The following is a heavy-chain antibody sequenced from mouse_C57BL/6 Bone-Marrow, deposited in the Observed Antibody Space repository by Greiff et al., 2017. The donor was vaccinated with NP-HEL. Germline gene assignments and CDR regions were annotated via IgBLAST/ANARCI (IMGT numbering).Heavy chain of an antibody. Sequence: QVQLQQSGAELARPGASVQLSCKASGYTFTSYGISWVKQRTGQGLEWIGEIYPRSGNTYYNEKFKGKATLTADKSSSTAYMALRSLTSEVSAVYFCARDGYYGSSPFAYWGQGTLVTVSA. CDR3: ARDGYYGSSPFAY. J-gene: IGHJ3*01. D-gene: IGHD1-1*01. CDR1: GYTFTSYG. V-gene: IGHV1-81*01. CDR2: IYPRSGNT.